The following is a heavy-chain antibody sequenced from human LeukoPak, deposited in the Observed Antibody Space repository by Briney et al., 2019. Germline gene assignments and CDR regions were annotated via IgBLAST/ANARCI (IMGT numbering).Heavy chain of an antibody. CDR3: ARVCRGSYDLDY. J-gene: IGHJ4*02. V-gene: IGHV3-48*03. CDR2: ISSSGSTV. Sequence: GGSLRLSCAASGFTFSSYEMNWVRQAPGKGLEWVSYISSSGSTVQYAESVKGRVTISRDNAKNSLYLQMNSLRVEDTAVYYCARVCRGSYDLDYWGQGTLVTVSS. CDR1: GFTFSSYE. D-gene: IGHD1-26*01.